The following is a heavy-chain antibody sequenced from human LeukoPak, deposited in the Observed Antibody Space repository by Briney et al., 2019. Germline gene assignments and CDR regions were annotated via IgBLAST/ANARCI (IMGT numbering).Heavy chain of an antibody. CDR1: GFTFSSYG. V-gene: IGHV3-33*01. CDR3: ARDAYYYGSGSYVDY. J-gene: IGHJ4*02. Sequence: GGSLRLSCAASGFTFSSYGMHWVRQAPGKGLEWVAVIYYDGNNKFYADSVKGRFTISRDNSKNTLYLQMNSLRAEDTAVYYCARDAYYYGSGSYVDYWGQGTLVTVSP. CDR2: IYYDGNNK. D-gene: IGHD3-10*01.